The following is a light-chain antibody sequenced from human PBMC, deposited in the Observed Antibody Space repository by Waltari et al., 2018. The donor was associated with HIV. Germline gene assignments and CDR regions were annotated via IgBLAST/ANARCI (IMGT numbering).Light chain of an antibody. V-gene: IGLV2-14*03. CDR1: SSEFRTYNY. Sequence: SALTQPASVSGSPGQSITISCTGASSEFRTYNYVSWYQHHPGKAPRLLIYDFTNRPSGVSHRFSGSKSGDTASLIISGLQAEDEADYFCAAYIGPWVFGGGTRLTV. J-gene: IGLJ3*02. CDR3: AAYIGPWV. CDR2: DFT.